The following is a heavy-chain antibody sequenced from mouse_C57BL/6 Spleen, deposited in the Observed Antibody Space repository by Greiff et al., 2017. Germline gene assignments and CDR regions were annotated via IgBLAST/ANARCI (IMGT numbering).Heavy chain of an antibody. Sequence: VKLQESGAELMKPGASVKLSCTATGYTFTGYWIEWVKQRPGHGLEWIGEILPGSGSTNYNEKFKGKATLTADTSSNTAYMQLSSLPTEDSASYYCAREGIYYDYYGRDWYFDVGGTGTTVTVSS. J-gene: IGHJ1*03. D-gene: IGHD2-4*01. CDR2: ILPGSGST. V-gene: IGHV1-9*01. CDR3: AREGIYYDYYGRDWYFDV. CDR1: GYTFTGYW.